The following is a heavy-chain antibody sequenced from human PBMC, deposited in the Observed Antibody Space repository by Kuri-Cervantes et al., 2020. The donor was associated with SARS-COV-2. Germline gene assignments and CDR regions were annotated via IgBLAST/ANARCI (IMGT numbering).Heavy chain of an antibody. CDR2: ISYDGSNK. CDR1: GFTFSSYG. CDR3: ARGRTMVRVMDV. Sequence: GESLKISCAASGFTFSSYGMHWVRQAPGKGLEWVAVISYDGSNKYYADSVKGRFTISRDNSKNTLYLQMNSLRAEDTAVYYCARGRTMVRVMDVWGKGTTVTVSS. V-gene: IGHV3-30*03. D-gene: IGHD3-10*01. J-gene: IGHJ6*03.